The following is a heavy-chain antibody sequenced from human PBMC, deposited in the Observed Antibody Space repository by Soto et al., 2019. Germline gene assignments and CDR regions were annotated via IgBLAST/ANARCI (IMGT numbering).Heavy chain of an antibody. CDR1: GYSFTSYW. Sequence: PGESLKISCKGSGYSFTSYWIGWVRQMPGKGLEWMGIIYPGDSDTRYSPSFQGQVTISADKSISTAYLQWSSLKASDTAMYYCARQGVWDDYSDRYYYYYMDVWGKGTTVTVSS. J-gene: IGHJ6*03. V-gene: IGHV5-51*01. CDR3: ARQGVWDDYSDRYYYYYMDV. D-gene: IGHD4-17*01. CDR2: IYPGDSDT.